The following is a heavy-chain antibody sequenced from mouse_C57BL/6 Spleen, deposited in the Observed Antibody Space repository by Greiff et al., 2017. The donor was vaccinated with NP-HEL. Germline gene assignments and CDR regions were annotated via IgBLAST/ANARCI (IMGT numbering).Heavy chain of an antibody. CDR1: GFTFSSYA. V-gene: IGHV5-4*01. Sequence: EVKLMESGGGLVKPGGSLKLSCAASGFTFSSYAMSWVRQTPEKRLEWVATISDGGSYTYYPDNVKGRFTISRDNAKNNLYLQMSHLKSEDTAMYYCARDDYYSNYPYFDYWGQGTTLTVSS. CDR2: ISDGGSYT. CDR3: ARDDYYSNYPYFDY. J-gene: IGHJ2*01. D-gene: IGHD2-5*01.